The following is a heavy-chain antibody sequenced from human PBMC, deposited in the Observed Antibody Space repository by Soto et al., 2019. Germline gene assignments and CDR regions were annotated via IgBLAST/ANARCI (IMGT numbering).Heavy chain of an antibody. J-gene: IGHJ4*02. CDR3: ARFGYTTEAH. V-gene: IGHV3-21*01. CDR1: GFTFSSYT. CDR2: ISSSSSYI. D-gene: IGHD5-12*01. Sequence: EVQLVESGGGLVKPGGSLRLSCAASGFTFSSYTMNWVRQAPGKGLELVSSISSSSSYIYYADSVKGRFTISRDNAKNSLYLQMNSLRAEDTAVYYCARFGYTTEAHWGQGTLVTVSS.